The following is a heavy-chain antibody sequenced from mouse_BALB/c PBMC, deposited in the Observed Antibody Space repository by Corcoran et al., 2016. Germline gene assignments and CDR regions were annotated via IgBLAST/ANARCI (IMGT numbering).Heavy chain of an antibody. CDR2: IDPANGNT. V-gene: IGHV14-3*02. J-gene: IGHJ1*01. D-gene: IGHD4-1*01. CDR1: GFNIKDTY. CDR3: ANWDWYFDV. Sequence: EVQLQQSGAELVKPGASVKLSCTASGFNIKDTYMHWVKQRPEQGLEWIGRIDPANGNTKYDPKFQGKATITAATSSNTAYLQLSSLTSEDTAVYYCANWDWYFDVWGAGTTVTASS.